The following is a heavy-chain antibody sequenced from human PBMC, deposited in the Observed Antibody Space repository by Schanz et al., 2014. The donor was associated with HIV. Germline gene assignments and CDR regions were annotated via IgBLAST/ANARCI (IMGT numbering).Heavy chain of an antibody. J-gene: IGHJ6*02. D-gene: IGHD3-22*01. Sequence: EVQLLESGGGLVQPGESLRLSCAVSGFRFSSHAMTWVRQAPGKGLEWVSAISGSGGSTYYADSVKGRFTISRDNSKNSLYLQMNSLRAEDTAVYYCAKVLIPMIAVPYYGMDVWGQGTTVTVSS. CDR1: GFRFSSHA. V-gene: IGHV3-23*01. CDR2: ISGSGGST. CDR3: AKVLIPMIAVPYYGMDV.